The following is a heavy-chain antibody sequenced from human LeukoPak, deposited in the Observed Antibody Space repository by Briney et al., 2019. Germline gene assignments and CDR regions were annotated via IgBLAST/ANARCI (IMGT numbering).Heavy chain of an antibody. CDR1: GYTFTSYY. CDR3: ARALYYDSSGYYSSSYYYFQH. CDR2: IKPNSGGT. Sequence: ASVKVSCKASGYTFTSYYLHWVRQAPGQGLEWMGWIKPNSGGTNYAQKFQGRVTMTRDTSISTAYMELSRLGSDDTAEYYCARALYYDSSGYYSSSYYYFQHWGQGTLVTVSS. V-gene: IGHV1-2*02. J-gene: IGHJ1*01. D-gene: IGHD3-22*01.